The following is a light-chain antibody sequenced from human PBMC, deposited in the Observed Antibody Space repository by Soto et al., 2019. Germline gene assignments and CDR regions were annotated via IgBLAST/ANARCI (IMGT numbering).Light chain of an antibody. J-gene: IGKJ5*01. Sequence: EIVLTQSPGTLSLSPGERATLSCRASQSVRNSYLAWYQQKPGQAPRLLIYGAYTRATGIPVRFSGSGSGTEFTLTISSLQSEDFAVYYCQQYNNWPFITFGQGTRLEIK. CDR3: QQYNNWPFIT. V-gene: IGKV3D-15*01. CDR1: QSVRNSY. CDR2: GAY.